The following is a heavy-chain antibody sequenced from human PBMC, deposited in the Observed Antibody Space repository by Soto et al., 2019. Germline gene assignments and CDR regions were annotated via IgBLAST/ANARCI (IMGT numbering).Heavy chain of an antibody. D-gene: IGHD4-17*01. J-gene: IGHJ6*02. CDR3: ARDIYGEETYGMDV. V-gene: IGHV3-33*01. CDR2: IWYDGSNK. CDR1: GFTFSSYG. Sequence: QVQLVESGGGVVQPGRSLRLSCAASGFTFSSYGMHWVRQAPGKGLEWVAVIWYDGSNKYYADSVKGRFTISRDNSKNTLYLQMNSLRAEDTAVYYCARDIYGEETYGMDVWGQGTTVTVSS.